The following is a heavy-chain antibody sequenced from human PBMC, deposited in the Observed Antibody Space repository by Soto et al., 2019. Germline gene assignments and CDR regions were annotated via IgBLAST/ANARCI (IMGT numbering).Heavy chain of an antibody. D-gene: IGHD6-13*01. Sequence: ASVKVSCKASGGTFSSYAISWVRQAPGQGLEWMGGIIPIFGTANYAQKFQGRVTITADESTSTAYMELSSLRSEDTAVYYCAREIGIAAAGTYYYGMDVWGQGTTVTVSS. J-gene: IGHJ6*02. CDR3: AREIGIAAAGTYYYGMDV. CDR2: IIPIFGTA. V-gene: IGHV1-69*13. CDR1: GGTFSSYA.